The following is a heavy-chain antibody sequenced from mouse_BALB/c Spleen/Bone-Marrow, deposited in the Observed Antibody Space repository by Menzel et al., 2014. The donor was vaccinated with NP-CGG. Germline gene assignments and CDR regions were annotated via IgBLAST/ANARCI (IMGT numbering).Heavy chain of an antibody. Sequence: VQLQQSGAELVRPGTSVKVSCKAFGYAFTNYLIEWVKQRPGQGLEWIGVINPGSGGTNYNEKFKGKATLTADKSSSTAYMQLSSLTSDDSAVYFCARRELGEFDYWGQGTTLTVSS. J-gene: IGHJ2*01. CDR3: ARRELGEFDY. D-gene: IGHD4-1*01. V-gene: IGHV1-54*01. CDR1: GYAFTNYL. CDR2: INPGSGGT.